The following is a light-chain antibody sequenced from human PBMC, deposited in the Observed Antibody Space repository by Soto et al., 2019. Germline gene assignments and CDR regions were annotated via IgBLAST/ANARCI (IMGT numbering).Light chain of an antibody. CDR3: NKYNEYQIN. CDR2: AAY. V-gene: IGKV1-39*01. CDR1: QSISSY. Sequence: DIQMTHSPSSLSASVVDRVNITFLASQSISSYLHWYQQKPGKAHKIMIYAAYSLQSGVKSRFSGSGSGTDFTLTIRSMQPEDSATYYCNKYNEYQINFGKGQRLEIK. J-gene: IGKJ5*01.